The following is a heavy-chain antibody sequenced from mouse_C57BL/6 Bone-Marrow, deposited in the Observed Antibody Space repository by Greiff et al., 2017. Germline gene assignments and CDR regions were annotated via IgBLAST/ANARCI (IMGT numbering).Heavy chain of an antibody. CDR1: GYTFTSYW. V-gene: IGHV1-52*01. J-gene: IGHJ4*01. Sequence: QVQLQQPGAELVRPGSSVKLSCKASGYTFTSYWMHWVKQRPIQGLEWIGNIDPSDSETHYNQKFKDKATLIVDKSSSTAYMQLSSLTSEDSAVYYCASTLYSLGYYAMDYWGQGTSVTVSS. CDR3: ASTLYSLGYYAMDY. CDR2: IDPSDSET. D-gene: IGHD2-12*01.